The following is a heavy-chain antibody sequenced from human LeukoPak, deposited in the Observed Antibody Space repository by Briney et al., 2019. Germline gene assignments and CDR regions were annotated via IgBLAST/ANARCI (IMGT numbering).Heavy chain of an antibody. J-gene: IGHJ4*02. Sequence: PSETLSLTCTVSGGSISSSSYYWGWIRQPPGKGLEWIGSIYYSGSTYYNPSLKSRVTISVDTSKNQFSLKLSSVTAADTAVYYCAMPAYYYDSSGYSYWGQGTLVTVSS. CDR3: AMPAYYYDSSGYSY. V-gene: IGHV4-39*01. CDR1: GGSISSSSYY. CDR2: IYYSGST. D-gene: IGHD3-22*01.